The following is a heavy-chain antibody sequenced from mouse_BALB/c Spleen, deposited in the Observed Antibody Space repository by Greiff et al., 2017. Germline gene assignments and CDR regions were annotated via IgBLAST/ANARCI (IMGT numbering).Heavy chain of an antibody. J-gene: IGHJ1*01. D-gene: IGHD2-1*01. CDR2: INPSNGGT. Sequence: QVQLKESGAELMKPGASVKLSCKASGYTFTSYYMYWVKQRPGQGLEWIGEINPSNGGTNFNEKFKSKATLTVDKSSSTAYMQLSSLTSEDSAVYYCTRSGNYGWYFDVWGAGTTVTVSS. CDR3: TRSGNYGWYFDV. CDR1: GYTFTSYY. V-gene: IGHV1S81*02.